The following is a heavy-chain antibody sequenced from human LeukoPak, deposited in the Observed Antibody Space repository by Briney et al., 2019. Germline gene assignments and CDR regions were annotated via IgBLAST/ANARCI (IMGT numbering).Heavy chain of an antibody. J-gene: IGHJ4*02. CDR1: GFTFRSYG. V-gene: IGHV3-30*03. CDR3: ASHRGDYATGYFDY. Sequence: PGRSLRLSCAASGFTFRSYGMHWVRQAPGKGLEWVAIISYDGSNKYYADSVKGRFTISKDNSHNTLYLQMNSLRAEDTAVYFCASHRGDYATGYFDYWGQGTLVTVSS. D-gene: IGHD1-1*01. CDR2: ISYDGSNK.